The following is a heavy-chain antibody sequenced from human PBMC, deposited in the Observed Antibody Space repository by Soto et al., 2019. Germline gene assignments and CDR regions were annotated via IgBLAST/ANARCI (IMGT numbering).Heavy chain of an antibody. CDR3: AKDFKISGGHYGSLNYYYGMDV. J-gene: IGHJ6*02. CDR2: ISYDGIIK. CDR1: GFTFSAFG. Sequence: PGGSLRLSCEASGFTFSAFGMHWVRQAPGKGLEWVAIISYDGIIKYYADSVKGRFTISRDTSKSALYLQMNSLIPEDTAVYYCAKDFKISGGHYGSLNYYYGMDVWGQGTTVTVSS. V-gene: IGHV3-30*18. D-gene: IGHD3-10*01.